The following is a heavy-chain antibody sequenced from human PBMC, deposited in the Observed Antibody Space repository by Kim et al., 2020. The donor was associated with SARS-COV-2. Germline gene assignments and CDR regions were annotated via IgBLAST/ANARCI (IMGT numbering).Heavy chain of an antibody. CDR3: VRENYWASDI. CDR2: ISDFSTTT. CDR1: GFTLSLYS. Sequence: GGSLRLSCATSGFTLSLYSMNWVRQAPGKGLEWVSHISDFSTTTKYADSVKGRFTISRDNTKNSLYLQMNGLRAEDTAVYYCVRENYWASDIWGQGTMVTVSS. J-gene: IGHJ3*02. D-gene: IGHD1-7*01. V-gene: IGHV3-48*04.